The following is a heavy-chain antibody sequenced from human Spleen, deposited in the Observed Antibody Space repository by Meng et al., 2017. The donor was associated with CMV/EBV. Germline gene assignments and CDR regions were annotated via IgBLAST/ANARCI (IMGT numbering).Heavy chain of an antibody. Sequence: ASVKVSCKASGYTFTSYDINWVRQATGQGLEWMGWMNPNSGNTGYAQKFQGRVTMTRNTSISTAYMELSSLRSEDTAVYYCARWIFGMAIGNFAMDVWGQGTTVTVSS. D-gene: IGHD3-3*01. CDR1: GYTFTSYD. CDR3: ARWIFGMAIGNFAMDV. CDR2: MNPNSGNT. J-gene: IGHJ6*02. V-gene: IGHV1-8*01.